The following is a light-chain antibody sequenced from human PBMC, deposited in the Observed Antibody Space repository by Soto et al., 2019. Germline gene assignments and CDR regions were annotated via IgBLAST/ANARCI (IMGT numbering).Light chain of an antibody. Sequence: IVMTQSPSSLSAFVGDRVTITCRASQDIGNFLAWYQQKPGKVPKLLIYAASTLQSGVPSRFCGSGSGTDFTLTISSLQPEDGATYYCQKYNSARLTFGGGTKV. J-gene: IGKJ4*01. V-gene: IGKV1-27*01. CDR3: QKYNSARLT. CDR1: QDIGNF. CDR2: AAS.